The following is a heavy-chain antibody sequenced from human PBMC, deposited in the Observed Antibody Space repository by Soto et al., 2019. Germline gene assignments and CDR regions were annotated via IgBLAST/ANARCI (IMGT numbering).Heavy chain of an antibody. J-gene: IGHJ5*02. Sequence: EVQLLESGGLFIQPGGSLRLSCAASGFTFSSHGMSWVRQAPGKGLEWVSGISAGGGSTFYADSVKGRFTVSRDNSKNMLYLQMNSVRVEETAVYYCARDPSDGVNLGWFDPWGQGTLVTVSS. CDR2: ISAGGGST. CDR3: ARDPSDGVNLGWFDP. D-gene: IGHD2-8*01. CDR1: GFTFSSHG. V-gene: IGHV3-23*01.